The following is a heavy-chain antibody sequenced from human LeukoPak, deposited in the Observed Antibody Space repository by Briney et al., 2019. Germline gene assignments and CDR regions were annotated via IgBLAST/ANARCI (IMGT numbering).Heavy chain of an antibody. D-gene: IGHD6-19*01. CDR1: GGSISSGGYY. V-gene: IGHV4-31*03. J-gene: IGHJ1*01. CDR2: IYYSGST. Sequence: SETLSLTCTVSGGSISSGGYYWSWIRQHPGKGLEWIGYIYYSGSTYYNPSLKSRVTISVDTSKNQFSLKLSSVTAADTAVYYCARGVKATGWCSRAEYFQHWGQGTLVTVSS. CDR3: ARGVKATGWCSRAEYFQH.